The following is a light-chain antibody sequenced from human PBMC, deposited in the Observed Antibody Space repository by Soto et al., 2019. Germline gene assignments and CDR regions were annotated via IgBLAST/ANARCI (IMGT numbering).Light chain of an antibody. V-gene: IGLV1-40*01. CDR2: GNS. CDR3: QSYDSSLSGYVV. Sequence: QSVLTQPPSVSGAPGQRVTISCTGSSSNIGAGYDVHWYQQLPGTAPKLLIYGNSNRPSGVPDRFSGSKSGTSASLAITGLQAEDDADYYCQSYDSSLSGYVVFGGWTKLTVL. CDR1: SSNIGAGYD. J-gene: IGLJ2*01.